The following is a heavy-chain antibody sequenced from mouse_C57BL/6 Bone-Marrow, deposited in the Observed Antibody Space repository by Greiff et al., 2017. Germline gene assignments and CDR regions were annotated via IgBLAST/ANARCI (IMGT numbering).Heavy chain of an antibody. Sequence: QVQLQQSGAELARPGASVKLSCKASGYTFTSYGISWVKQRTGQGLEWIGEIYPRSGNTYYNEKFKGKATLTADKSSSTAYMELRSLTSEDSAVYFGARLGLLAMDYWGQGTSVTVSS. J-gene: IGHJ4*01. CDR2: IYPRSGNT. CDR1: GYTFTSYG. D-gene: IGHD1-1*01. V-gene: IGHV1-81*01. CDR3: ARLGLLAMDY.